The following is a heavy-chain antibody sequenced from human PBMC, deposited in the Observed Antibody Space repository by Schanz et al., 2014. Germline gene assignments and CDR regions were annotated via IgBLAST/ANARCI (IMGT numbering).Heavy chain of an antibody. J-gene: IGHJ4*02. CDR1: GYTFTSHG. Sequence: QVQLVQSGAEVKKPGASVKVSCKASGYTFTSHGISWVRQAPGQGLEWMGWITAYNGDTNYALKLQGRVTMTTDTSTGTAYMDVSSLISEDTAVYYCASSGAGYSSSWDFDYWGQGTLVTVSS. V-gene: IGHV1-18*01. CDR2: ITAYNGDT. CDR3: ASSGAGYSSSWDFDY. D-gene: IGHD6-13*01.